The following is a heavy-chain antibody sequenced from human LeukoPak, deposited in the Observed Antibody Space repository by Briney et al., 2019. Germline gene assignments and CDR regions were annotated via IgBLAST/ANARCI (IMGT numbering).Heavy chain of an antibody. V-gene: IGHV3-21*01. J-gene: IGHJ6*02. CDR2: ISSSSSYI. Sequence: SGGSLRLSCAASGFTFSSYSMNWVRQAPGKGLEWVSSISSSSSYIYYADSVKGRYTISRDNAKNSLYLQMNSLRAEDTAVYYCARDRITMVRGVIHAGMDVWGQGTTVTVSS. CDR1: GFTFSSYS. CDR3: ARDRITMVRGVIHAGMDV. D-gene: IGHD3-10*01.